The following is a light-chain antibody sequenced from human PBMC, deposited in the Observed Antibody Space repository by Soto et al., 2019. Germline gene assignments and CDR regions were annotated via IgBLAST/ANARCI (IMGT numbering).Light chain of an antibody. CDR2: DVS. CDR3: CSYAGSYTYV. J-gene: IGLJ1*01. CDR1: SSDVGGYNY. Sequence: QSALTQPRSVSGSPGQSVTISCTGTSSDVGGYNYVSWYQQHPGKAPKLMIYDVSNRPSGVPDRFSGSKSGNTASLTISGIQSEDESDYYCCSYAGSYTYVFGTGTKLTVL. V-gene: IGLV2-11*01.